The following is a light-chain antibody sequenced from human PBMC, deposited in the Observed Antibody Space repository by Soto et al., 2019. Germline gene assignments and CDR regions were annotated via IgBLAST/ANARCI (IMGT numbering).Light chain of an antibody. J-gene: IGKJ1*01. CDR3: QHYNSYSEA. CDR1: QTISSW. CDR2: KAS. V-gene: IGKV1-5*03. Sequence: DIQMSLSLSTLSGTVGDRVTITCRASQTISSWLAWYQQKPGKAPKLLIYKASTLKSGVPSRFSGSGSGTEFTLTISSLQPDDFATYYCQHYNSYSEAFGQRSMVDVK.